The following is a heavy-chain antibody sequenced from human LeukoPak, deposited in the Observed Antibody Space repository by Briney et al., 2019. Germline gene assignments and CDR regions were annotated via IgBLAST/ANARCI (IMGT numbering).Heavy chain of an antibody. Sequence: GGSLRLSCAASGFTFDDYAMHWVRQAPGKGLEWVSGISWNSGSIGYADSVKGRFTISRDNAKNSLYLQMNSLRAEDTALYYCAKDSSPYDFWSGRGAFDIWGQGTMVTVSS. D-gene: IGHD3-3*01. J-gene: IGHJ3*02. CDR2: ISWNSGSI. CDR1: GFTFDDYA. CDR3: AKDSSPYDFWSGRGAFDI. V-gene: IGHV3-9*01.